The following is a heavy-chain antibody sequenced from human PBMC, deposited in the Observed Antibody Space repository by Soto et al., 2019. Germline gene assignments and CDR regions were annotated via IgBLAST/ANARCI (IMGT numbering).Heavy chain of an antibody. CDR2: IGRDGSIS. J-gene: IGHJ4*02. V-gene: IGHV3-30*03. D-gene: IGHD3-22*01. Sequence: QVQLVESGGGVVQPGRSLRLSCAVSGFTFDSHGMQWVRQAPGKGLEWVAVIGRDGSISHYTDSVRGRFTVSRDNSKNTLYLEMNSLRVGDTAVYDCASDFRHDNWLFEHWGQGTL. CDR1: GFTFDSHG. CDR3: ASDFRHDNWLFEH.